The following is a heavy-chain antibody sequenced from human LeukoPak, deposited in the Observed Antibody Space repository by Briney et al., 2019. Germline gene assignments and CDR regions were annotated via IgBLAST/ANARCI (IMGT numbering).Heavy chain of an antibody. D-gene: IGHD2-21*02. CDR1: GFTFSKHA. J-gene: IGHJ1*01. CDR3: AKDLVVVTVIRYFQH. CDR2: ISGSGGTT. Sequence: PGGSLRLSCAASGFTFSKHAMIGVRQAPGKGLEWVSGISGSGGTTYYADSVKGRFTISRDNSKNTLYLQMNSLRAEDTAVYYCAKDLVVVTVIRYFQHWSRGTLVTVSS. V-gene: IGHV3-23*01.